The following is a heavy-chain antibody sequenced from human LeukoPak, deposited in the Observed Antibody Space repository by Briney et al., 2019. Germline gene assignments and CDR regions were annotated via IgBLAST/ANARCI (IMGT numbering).Heavy chain of an antibody. Sequence: ASVKVSCKASGYTFTSYGISWVRQAPGQGLEWMGWISAYNGNTNYAQKPQGRVTMTEDTSTDTAYMELSSLRSEDTAVYYCATDLKGAAATPTVFDYWGQGTLVTVSS. D-gene: IGHD6-13*01. J-gene: IGHJ4*02. CDR2: ISAYNGNT. V-gene: IGHV1-18*01. CDR3: ATDLKGAAATPTVFDY. CDR1: GYTFTSYG.